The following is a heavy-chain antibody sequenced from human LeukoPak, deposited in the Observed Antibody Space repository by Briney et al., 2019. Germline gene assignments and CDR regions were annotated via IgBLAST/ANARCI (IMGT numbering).Heavy chain of an antibody. CDR3: ARVIMYYHFWSGTDY. D-gene: IGHD3-3*01. CDR1: GFTFSSYS. J-gene: IGHJ4*02. CDR2: ISSSSSTI. V-gene: IGHV3-48*01. Sequence: SGGSLRLSCAASGFTFSSYSMNWVRQAPGKGLEWVSYISSSSSTIYYADSVKGRFTISRDNAKNSLYLQMNSLRAEDTAVYYCARVIMYYHFWSGTDYWGRGTLVTVSS.